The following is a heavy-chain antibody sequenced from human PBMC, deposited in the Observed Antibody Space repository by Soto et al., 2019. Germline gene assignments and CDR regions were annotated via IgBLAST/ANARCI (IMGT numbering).Heavy chain of an antibody. CDR2: ISAYNGNT. CDR1: GYTFTSYG. CDR3: ARVLAVAGTFYFDY. Sequence: GAPGKVSCKGSGYTFTSYGISWVRQAPGQGLEWMGWISAYNGNTNYAQKLQGRVTMTTDTSTSTAYMELRSLRSDDTAVYYCARVLAVAGTFYFDYWGQGTLVTVSS. D-gene: IGHD6-19*01. V-gene: IGHV1-18*01. J-gene: IGHJ4*02.